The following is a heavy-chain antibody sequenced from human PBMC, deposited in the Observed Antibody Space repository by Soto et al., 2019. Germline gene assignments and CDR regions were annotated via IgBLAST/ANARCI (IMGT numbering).Heavy chain of an antibody. CDR2: ISSSSSYI. D-gene: IGHD2-15*01. J-gene: IGHJ4*02. Sequence: QVQLVESGGGLVKPGGSLRLSCAASGFTFSDYYMSWIRQAPGKGLEWVSYISSSSSYIYYADSVKGRFTISRDNAKNSLYLQMNSLRAEDTAVYYCASIYCSGGSCRDPFDYWGQGTLVTVSS. V-gene: IGHV3-11*06. CDR1: GFTFSDYY. CDR3: ASIYCSGGSCRDPFDY.